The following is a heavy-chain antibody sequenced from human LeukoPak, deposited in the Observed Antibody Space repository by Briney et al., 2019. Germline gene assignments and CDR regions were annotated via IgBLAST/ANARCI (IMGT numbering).Heavy chain of an antibody. J-gene: IGHJ6*03. CDR2: IYYSGST. V-gene: IGHV4-39*02. CDR3: ARDAGSGWYGRDYYYMDV. D-gene: IGHD6-19*01. Sequence: SETLSLTCTVSGGSTSSSSYYWGWIRQPPGKGLEWIGSIYYSGSTYYNPSLKSRVTISVDTSKNQFSLKLSSVTAADTAVYYCARDAGSGWYGRDYYYMDVWGKGTTVTVSS. CDR1: GGSTSSSSYY.